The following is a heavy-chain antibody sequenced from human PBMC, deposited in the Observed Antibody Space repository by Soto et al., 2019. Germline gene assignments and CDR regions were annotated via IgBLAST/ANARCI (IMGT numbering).Heavy chain of an antibody. CDR3: ARDDSGDYFDY. D-gene: IGHD2-21*01. J-gene: IGHJ4*02. CDR2: ISAYNGNT. Sequence: GASVKVSCKASGYTFTNYGITWVRQAPGQGLEWMGWISAYNGNTHYTQRLQGRVTMTTDTSTSAAYMELRGLRSDDTAVYYCARDDSGDYFDYWGQGTRVTVSS. CDR1: GYTFTNYG. V-gene: IGHV1-18*01.